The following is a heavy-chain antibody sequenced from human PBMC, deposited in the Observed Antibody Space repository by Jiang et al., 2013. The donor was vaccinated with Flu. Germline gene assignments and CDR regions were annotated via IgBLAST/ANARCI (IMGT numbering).Heavy chain of an antibody. CDR3: ARHPLNSYHELIYFDY. Sequence: GSGLVKPSETLSLTCSVSGGSINSGSYCWGWIRQPPGKGLERIGTICHNGSTYYSPSLKSRVSMSVDTSKNQFSLNLKSVTAPDTAVYFCARHPLNSYHELIYFDYWGQGSLVTVSS. D-gene: IGHD5-18*01. J-gene: IGHJ4*02. CDR1: GGSINSGSYC. CDR2: ICHNGST. V-gene: IGHV4-39*01.